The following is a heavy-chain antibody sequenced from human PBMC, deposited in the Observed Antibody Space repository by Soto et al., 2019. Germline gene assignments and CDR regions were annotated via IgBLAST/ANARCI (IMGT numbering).Heavy chain of an antibody. Sequence: SETLSLTSTFSGGSISSYYWSWIRQPAGKGLEWIGRIYTSGSTNYNPSLKSRVTMSVDTSKNQFSLKLSSVTAADTAVYYCARDLLQQWLVSSGFDPWGQGTLVTVSS. D-gene: IGHD6-19*01. CDR3: ARDLLQQWLVSSGFDP. CDR2: IYTSGST. V-gene: IGHV4-4*07. CDR1: GGSISSYY. J-gene: IGHJ5*02.